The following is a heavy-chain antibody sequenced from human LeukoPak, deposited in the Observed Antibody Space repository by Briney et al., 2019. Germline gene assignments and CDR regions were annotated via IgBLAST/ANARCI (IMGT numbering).Heavy chain of an antibody. J-gene: IGHJ4*02. V-gene: IGHV3-48*03. CDR3: ARNGLGLHY. Sequence: PGGSLRLSCAASGFTLINYDFVWVRQAPGKGLEWVSYISTSGRHTQYSDSVRGRFTISRDNGGNTLFLQMSSLRADDTAVYYCARNGLGLHYWGQGTLVTVSS. CDR1: GFTLINYD. D-gene: IGHD3-16*01. CDR2: ISTSGRHT.